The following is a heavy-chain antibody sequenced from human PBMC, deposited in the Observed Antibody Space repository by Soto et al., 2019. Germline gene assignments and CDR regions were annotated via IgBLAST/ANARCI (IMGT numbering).Heavy chain of an antibody. J-gene: IGHJ5*02. V-gene: IGHV1-18*01. CDR1: GYIFTKYW. CDR3: ARLQLGGDRMLNWFDP. Sequence: WASVNVSCKSQGYIFTKYWIGWVRRAPGHGLEWMGLINVYNGDRKVAQKFQDRVSMTTDTATDTAYMELKSLRSGDTAVYYCARLQLGGDRMLNWFDPWGQGTLVTVSS. CDR2: INVYNGDR. D-gene: IGHD2-21*02.